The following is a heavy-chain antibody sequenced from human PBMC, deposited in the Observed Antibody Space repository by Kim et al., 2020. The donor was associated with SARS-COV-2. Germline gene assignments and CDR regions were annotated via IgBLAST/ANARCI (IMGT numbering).Heavy chain of an antibody. CDR3: ANAYSSSQQLGLWYYYYGMDV. CDR2: ISGSGGST. Sequence: GGSLRLSCAASGFTFSSYAMSWVRQAPGKGLEWVSAISGSGGSTYYADSVKGRFTISRDNSKNTLYLQMNSLRAEDTAVYYCANAYSSSQQLGLWYYYYGMDVWGQGTTVTVSS. D-gene: IGHD6-13*01. J-gene: IGHJ6*02. V-gene: IGHV3-23*01. CDR1: GFTFSSYA.